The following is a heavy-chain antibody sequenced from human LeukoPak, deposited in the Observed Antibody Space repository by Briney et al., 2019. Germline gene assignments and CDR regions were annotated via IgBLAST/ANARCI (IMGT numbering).Heavy chain of an antibody. CDR2: IKQDGSEK. J-gene: IGHJ4*02. CDR3: ARDGDGSGRTGVDY. CDR1: GFTFSSYW. V-gene: IGHV3-7*01. D-gene: IGHD3-10*01. Sequence: GGSLRLSRAASGFTFSSYWMSWVRQAPGKGLEWVANIKQDGSEKYYVDSVKGRFTISRDNAKNSLYLQMNSLRAEDTAVYYCARDGDGSGRTGVDYWGQGTLVTVSS.